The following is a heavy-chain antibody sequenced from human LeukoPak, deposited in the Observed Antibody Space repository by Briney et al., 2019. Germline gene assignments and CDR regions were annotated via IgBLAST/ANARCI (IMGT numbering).Heavy chain of an antibody. V-gene: IGHV3-23*01. CDR3: AKATSESSGYKFDS. Sequence: PGGSLRLSCATSGFTFSGYAMNWVRLAPGKGLQWVSTITGSGARSYYADSVKGRFTISRDNSQNTLYLQMNSLRAEDTAVYYRAKATSESSGYKFDSWGQGTLVTVSS. D-gene: IGHD3-22*01. CDR2: ITGSGARS. J-gene: IGHJ4*02. CDR1: GFTFSGYA.